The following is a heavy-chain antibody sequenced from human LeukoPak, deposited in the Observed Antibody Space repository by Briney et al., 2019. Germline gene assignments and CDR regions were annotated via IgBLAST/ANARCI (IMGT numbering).Heavy chain of an antibody. Sequence: GGSLRLSCAASGFTFSSYAMSWVRQAPGKGLEWVSSISGSGGSTYYADSVKGRFTISRDNSKNTLYLQVNSLRAEDTAVYYCAKVLKGSWYYFDYWGQGTLVTVSS. CDR2: ISGSGGST. D-gene: IGHD6-13*01. CDR1: GFTFSSYA. V-gene: IGHV3-23*01. CDR3: AKVLKGSWYYFDY. J-gene: IGHJ4*02.